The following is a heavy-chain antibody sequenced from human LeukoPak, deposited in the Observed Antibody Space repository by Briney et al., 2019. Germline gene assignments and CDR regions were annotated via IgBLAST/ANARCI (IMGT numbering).Heavy chain of an antibody. D-gene: IGHD2-15*01. V-gene: IGHV1-69*06. CDR3: ARLPTQYCSGGSCSH. Sequence: ASVKVSCKASGGTFSSYAISWVRQAPGQGLEWMGGIIPIFGTASYAQKFQGRVTITADKSTSTAYMELSSLKSEDTAVYYCARLPTQYCSGGSCSHWGQGTLVTVSS. J-gene: IGHJ4*02. CDR2: IIPIFGTA. CDR1: GGTFSSYA.